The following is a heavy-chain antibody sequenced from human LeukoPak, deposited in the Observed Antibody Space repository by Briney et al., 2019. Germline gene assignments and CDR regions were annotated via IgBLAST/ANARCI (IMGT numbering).Heavy chain of an antibody. D-gene: IGHD3-22*01. V-gene: IGHV3-53*01. CDR2: IYNDGSK. CDR1: GFTVNRNY. CDR3: ARSSSSYYYELDY. Sequence: GGALRLSCAASGFTVNRNYMSWVRQAPGKGREGVAVIYNDGSKDYPESEKGRFTISRDDCKNTEDLQMNSLRAEDTAAYYCARSSSSYYYELDYWGQGTLVTVSS. J-gene: IGHJ4*02.